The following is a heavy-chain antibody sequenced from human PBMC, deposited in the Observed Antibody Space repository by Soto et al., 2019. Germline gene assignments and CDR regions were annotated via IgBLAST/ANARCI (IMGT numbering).Heavy chain of an antibody. Sequence: GGSLRLSCGASGFTFSTYAMSWVRQAPGKGLEWVSAISGSGGSTYHADSVKGRFTISRDNSKNTLYLQMNSLRAEDTAVYYCARGSSGWYVFDYWGQGTQVTVSS. CDR2: ISGSGGST. CDR1: GFTFSTYA. CDR3: ARGSSGWYVFDY. V-gene: IGHV3-23*01. J-gene: IGHJ4*02. D-gene: IGHD6-19*01.